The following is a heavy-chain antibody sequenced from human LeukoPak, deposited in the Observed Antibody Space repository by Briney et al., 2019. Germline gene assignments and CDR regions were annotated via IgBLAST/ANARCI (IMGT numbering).Heavy chain of an antibody. Sequence: GESLKISCKGSGYSFTSYWIAWVRQMPGKGLECMGIIYPGDSDTRYSPSFQGQVTISADKSVSTAYLQWSSLKASDTTMYYCARTTVITPHAFDIWGQGTMVTVSS. CDR1: GYSFTSYW. J-gene: IGHJ3*02. CDR2: IYPGDSDT. V-gene: IGHV5-51*01. CDR3: ARTTVITPHAFDI. D-gene: IGHD4-23*01.